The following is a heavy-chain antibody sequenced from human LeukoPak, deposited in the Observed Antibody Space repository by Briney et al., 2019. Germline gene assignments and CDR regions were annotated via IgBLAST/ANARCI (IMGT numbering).Heavy chain of an antibody. CDR1: GFTFSSYA. D-gene: IGHD2/OR15-2a*01. J-gene: IGHJ4*02. CDR3: ARGGLSIMGY. V-gene: IGHV3-64D*06. Sequence: PGGSLRLSCSASGFTFSSYAMHWVRQAPGKGLEYVSAISSNGGSTYYADSVKGRFTISRNNSKNTLYLQMSSLRAEDTAVYFCARGGLSIMGYWGQGTLVTVSS. CDR2: ISSNGGST.